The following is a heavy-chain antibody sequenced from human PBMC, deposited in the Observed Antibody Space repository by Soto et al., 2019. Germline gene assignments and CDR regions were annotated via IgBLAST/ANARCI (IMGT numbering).Heavy chain of an antibody. CDR1: GFTVSSNY. Sequence: EVQLVETGGGLIQPGGSLRLSCAASGFTVSSNYMSWVRQAPGKGLEWVSVIYSGGSTYYADSVKGRFTISRDNSKNTLYLKMNSLRAGDTAVYYWGREGSGYSYGYDGYYYGMDVGGQGTTVTVS. D-gene: IGHD5-18*01. J-gene: IGHJ6*02. CDR2: IYSGGST. V-gene: IGHV3-53*02. CDR3: GREGSGYSYGYDGYYYGMDV.